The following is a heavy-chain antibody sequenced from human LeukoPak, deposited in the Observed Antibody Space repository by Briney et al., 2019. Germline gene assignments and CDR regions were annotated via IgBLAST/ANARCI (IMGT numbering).Heavy chain of an antibody. CDR1: GFIFSSFG. D-gene: IGHD5-18*01. CDR3: ARDLSGVTGYTYGRGIDY. Sequence: GGSLRLSCAASGFIFSSFGMSWVRQAPGKGLEWVSAISSTGGTAYYADSVKGRFTISRDNAKTSLYLQMNSLRAEDTAVYYCARDLSGVTGYTYGRGIDYWGQGTLVTVSS. J-gene: IGHJ4*02. CDR2: ISSTGGTA. V-gene: IGHV3-23*01.